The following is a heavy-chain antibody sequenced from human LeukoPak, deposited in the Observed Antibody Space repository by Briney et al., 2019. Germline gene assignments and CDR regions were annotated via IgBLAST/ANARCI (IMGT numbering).Heavy chain of an antibody. D-gene: IGHD4-17*01. CDR2: INPSGSST. V-gene: IGHV1-46*01. CDR1: GYTFTSYY. J-gene: IGHJ4*02. Sequence: ASVKVSRKASGYTFTSYYMHWVRQAPGQGLEWMGIINPSGSSTNYAQKFQGRVTMTRDTSTSTVYMELSSLRSEDTAVYYCARVGDYRIFDYWGQGTLVTVSS. CDR3: ARVGDYRIFDY.